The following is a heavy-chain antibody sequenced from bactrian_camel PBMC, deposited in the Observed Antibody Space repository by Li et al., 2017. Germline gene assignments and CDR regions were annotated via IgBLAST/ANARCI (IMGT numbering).Heavy chain of an antibody. V-gene: IGHV3S53*01. D-gene: IGHD1*01. CDR3: AASPRDLCSRTSWSRGEMDY. CDR2: IDSDGST. CDR1: GYEYSIQC. J-gene: IGHJ4*01. Sequence: QLVESGGGSVQAGGSLRLPCSASGYEYSIQCMAWYRQVSGKEREGVAAIDSDGSTSYADSVKGRFTLSRVRNTLYLQMDSLKPEDTAVYYCAASPRDLCSRTSWSRGEMDYWGQGTQVTVS.